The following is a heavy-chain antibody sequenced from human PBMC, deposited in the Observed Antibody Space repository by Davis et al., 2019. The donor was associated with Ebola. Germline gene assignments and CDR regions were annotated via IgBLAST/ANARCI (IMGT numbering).Heavy chain of an antibody. CDR1: GNSFTSHW. D-gene: IGHD2-8*02. CDR2: IYTGDSDT. V-gene: IGHV5-51*01. J-gene: IGHJ3*02. Sequence: PGGSLRLSCKDSGNSFTSHWIGWVRQMPGKGLEWMGIIYTGDSDTRYSPSFQGQVTISADKSINTAFLQWSSLKASDTAMYYCASLRRTITGMDDAFDIWGQGTMVTVSS. CDR3: ASLRRTITGMDDAFDI.